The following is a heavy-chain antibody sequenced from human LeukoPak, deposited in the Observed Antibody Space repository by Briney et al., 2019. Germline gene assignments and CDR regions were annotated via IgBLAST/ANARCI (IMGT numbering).Heavy chain of an antibody. CDR1: GGSISSYY. J-gene: IGHJ4*02. D-gene: IGHD3-10*02. Sequence: SETLSLTRTVSGGSISSYYWSWIRQPPGKGLEWIGYIYYSGSTYYNPSLKSRVTISVDTSKNQFSLKLSSVTAADTAVYYCARLFDYWGQGTLVTVSS. V-gene: IGHV4-59*12. CDR2: IYYSGST. CDR3: ARLFDY.